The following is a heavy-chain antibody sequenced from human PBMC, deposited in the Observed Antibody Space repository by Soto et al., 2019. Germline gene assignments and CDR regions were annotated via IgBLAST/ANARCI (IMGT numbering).Heavy chain of an antibody. J-gene: IGHJ5*02. CDR3: ARDQLEGNWFDL. D-gene: IGHD1-1*01. CDR1: GGSFSGYY. V-gene: IGHV4-34*01. CDR2: INHSGST. Sequence: SETLSLTCAVYGGSFSGYYWSWIRQPPGKGLEWIGEINHSGSTLYNPSLKSRVTISVDKSKNQFSLKLSSVTAADTAVYYCARDQLEGNWFDLWGQGTLVTVSS.